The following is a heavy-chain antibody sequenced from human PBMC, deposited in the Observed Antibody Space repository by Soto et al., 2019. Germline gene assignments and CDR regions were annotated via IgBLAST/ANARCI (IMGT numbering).Heavy chain of an antibody. Sequence: QLQLQESGPGLVKPSETLSLTCTVSGGSISSSSYYWGWIRQLPGKGLEWIGSIYYSGSTYYNPSLKSRVTISVDTSKNQFSLKLSSVTAADTAVYYCARHADYYDILTGGGPFDYWGQGTLVTVSS. CDR1: GGSISSSSYY. V-gene: IGHV4-39*01. D-gene: IGHD3-9*01. CDR2: IYYSGST. CDR3: ARHADYYDILTGGGPFDY. J-gene: IGHJ4*02.